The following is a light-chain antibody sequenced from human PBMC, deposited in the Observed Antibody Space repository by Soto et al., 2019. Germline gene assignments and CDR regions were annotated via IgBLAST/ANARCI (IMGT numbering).Light chain of an antibody. Sequence: DIQMTQTPSALSAFVGARVTITCRASPSVSNWLAWYQQKPGKAPKLLIYKASSLPSGVPSTFSGSGSGTEFTLTISSLQPDDFATYYCQQYATYPWTFGQGTKVAVK. J-gene: IGKJ1*01. CDR2: KAS. V-gene: IGKV1-5*03. CDR1: PSVSNW. CDR3: QQYATYPWT.